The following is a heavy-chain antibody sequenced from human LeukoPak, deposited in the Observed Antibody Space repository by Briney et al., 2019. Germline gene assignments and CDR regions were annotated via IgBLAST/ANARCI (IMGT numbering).Heavy chain of an antibody. CDR3: AELGITMIGGV. D-gene: IGHD3-10*02. Sequence: GGSLRLSCAASGFTFSTYGMHWVRQAPGKGLEWVSFIRYVGINKYYADSVKGRFTISRDNSKNTLYLQMNSLRPEDTAVYYCAELGITMIGGVWGKGTTVTISS. CDR1: GFTFSTYG. J-gene: IGHJ6*04. CDR2: IRYVGINK. V-gene: IGHV3-30*02.